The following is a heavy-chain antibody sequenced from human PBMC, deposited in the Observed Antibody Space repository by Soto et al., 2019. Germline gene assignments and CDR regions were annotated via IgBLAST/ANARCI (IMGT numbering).Heavy chain of an antibody. V-gene: IGHV4-30-2*01. CDR3: ARGTTVTAYYFDY. J-gene: IGHJ4*02. Sequence: SETLSLTCAVSGGSISSGGYSWSWIRQPPGKGLEWIGYIYHSGSTYYNPSLKSRVTISVDRSKNQFSLKLSSVTAADTAVYYCARGTTVTAYYFDYWGQGTLVTVS. D-gene: IGHD4-17*01. CDR1: GGSISSGGYS. CDR2: IYHSGST.